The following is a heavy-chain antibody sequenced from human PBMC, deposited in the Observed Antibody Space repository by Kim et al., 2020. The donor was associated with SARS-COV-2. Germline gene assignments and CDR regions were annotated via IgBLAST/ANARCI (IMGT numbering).Heavy chain of an antibody. J-gene: IGHJ4*02. CDR1: GFTFSSYA. V-gene: IGHV3-23*01. CDR3: AKDPIRDSSGYYYAGFDY. CDR2: ISGSGGST. D-gene: IGHD3-22*01. Sequence: GGSLRLSCAASGFTFSSYAMSWVRQAPGKGLEWVSAISGSGGSTYYADSVKGRFTISRDNSKNTLYLQMNSLRAEDTAVYYCAKDPIRDSSGYYYAGFDYWGQGTLVTVSS.